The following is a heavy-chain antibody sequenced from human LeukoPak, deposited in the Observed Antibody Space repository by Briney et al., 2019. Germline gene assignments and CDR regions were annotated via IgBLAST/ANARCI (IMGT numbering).Heavy chain of an antibody. CDR3: ARHQYYYDSSGYYHHYSIDY. CDR2: IIPILGIA. V-gene: IGHV1-69*04. CDR1: GGTFSSHA. D-gene: IGHD3-22*01. Sequence: GASVKVSCKASGGTFSSHAISWVRQAPGQGLEWMGRIIPILGIANYAQKFQGRVTITADKSTSTAYMELSSLRSEDTAVYYCARHQYYYDSSGYYHHYSIDYWGQGTLVTVSS. J-gene: IGHJ4*02.